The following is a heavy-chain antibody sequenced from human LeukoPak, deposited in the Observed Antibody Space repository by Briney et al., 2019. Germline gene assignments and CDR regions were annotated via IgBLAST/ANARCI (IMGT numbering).Heavy chain of an antibody. CDR3: AKDSKYYYDSRGYSYFDY. J-gene: IGHJ4*02. CDR2: TSYDGSKK. CDR1: GFIFSNYG. D-gene: IGHD3-22*01. Sequence: PGGSLRLSCAASGFIFSNYGMHWVRQAPGKGLELVAVTSYDGSKKYHADSVKGRFTISRDNSKNTLYLQMNSLRAEDTAVYYCAKDSKYYYDSRGYSYFDYWGQGTLVTVSS. V-gene: IGHV3-30*18.